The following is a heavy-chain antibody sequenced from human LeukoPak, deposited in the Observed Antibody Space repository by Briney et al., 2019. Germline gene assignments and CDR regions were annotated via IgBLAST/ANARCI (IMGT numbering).Heavy chain of an antibody. CDR2: IYHSGST. CDR1: GYSISSGYY. J-gene: IGHJ6*03. D-gene: IGHD3-10*01. V-gene: IGHV4-38-2*02. CDR3: ARPRLLWGKYMDV. Sequence: SETLSLTCTVSGYSISSGYYWGWIRQPPGKGLEWIGSIYHSGSTYYNPSLKSRVTISADTSKNQFSLKLSSVTAADTAVYYCARPRLLWGKYMDVWGKGTTVTISS.